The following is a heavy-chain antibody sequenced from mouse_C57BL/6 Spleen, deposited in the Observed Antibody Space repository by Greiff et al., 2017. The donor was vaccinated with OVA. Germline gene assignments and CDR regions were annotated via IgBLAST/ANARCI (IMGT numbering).Heavy chain of an antibody. D-gene: IGHD1-1*01. CDR3: ARGRITTVVAPRYFDV. CDR2: IDPSDSYT. CDR1: GYTFTSYW. Sequence: QVQLQQPGAELVKPGASVKLSCKASGYTFTSYWMQWVKQRPGQGLEWIGEIDPSDSYTNYNQKFKGKATLTVDTSSSTAYMQLSSLTSADSAVYYCARGRITTVVAPRYFDVWGTGTTVPVAS. J-gene: IGHJ1*03. V-gene: IGHV1-50*01.